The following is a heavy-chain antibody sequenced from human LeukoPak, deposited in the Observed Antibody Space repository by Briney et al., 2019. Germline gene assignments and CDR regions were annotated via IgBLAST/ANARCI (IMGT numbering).Heavy chain of an antibody. Sequence: PSQTLSLTCLISGDSVSTNAWNWVRQTPSGGLECLGRVFYSSRWHNEYAESVKSRISINPDTSKNQFSLQLNSVTPYDTAVYFCARGWARDGFNIWSQGTMVTVSS. CDR1: GDSVSTNA. CDR3: ARGWARDGFNI. CDR2: VFYSSRWHN. J-gene: IGHJ3*02. D-gene: IGHD6-13*01. V-gene: IGHV6-1*01.